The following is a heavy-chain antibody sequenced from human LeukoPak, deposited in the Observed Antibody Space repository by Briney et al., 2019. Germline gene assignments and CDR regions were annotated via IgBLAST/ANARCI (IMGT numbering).Heavy chain of an antibody. D-gene: IGHD3-22*01. CDR3: AKDDLYYYDSSGYGAFDI. CDR1: GFTFSSYA. J-gene: IGHJ3*02. Sequence: GGSLRLSCAASGFTFSSYAMSWVRQAPGKGLEWVSGISGSGGSTYYADSVKGRSTISRDNSNNTLYLQMNSLRAEDTAVYYCAKDDLYYYDSSGYGAFDIWGQGTMVTVSS. V-gene: IGHV3-23*01. CDR2: ISGSGGST.